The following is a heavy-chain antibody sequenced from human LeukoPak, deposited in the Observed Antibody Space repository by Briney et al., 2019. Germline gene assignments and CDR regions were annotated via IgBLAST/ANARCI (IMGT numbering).Heavy chain of an antibody. CDR2: IWYDGSNK. Sequence: GGSLRLSCAASGFTFSSYGMHWVRQAPGKGLEWVAVIWYDGSNKYYADSVKGRFTISRDNSKNTLYLQMNSLRAEDTAVYCCARDPGGFGELLPCDYWGQGTLVTVSS. CDR1: GFTFSSYG. V-gene: IGHV3-33*01. CDR3: ARDPGGFGELLPCDY. D-gene: IGHD3-10*01. J-gene: IGHJ4*02.